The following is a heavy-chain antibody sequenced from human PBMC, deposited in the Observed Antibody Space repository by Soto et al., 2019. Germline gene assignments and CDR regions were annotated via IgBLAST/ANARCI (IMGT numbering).Heavy chain of an antibody. D-gene: IGHD7-27*01. CDR1: GFTFSSYA. V-gene: IGHV3-23*01. CDR3: AKRNWGGWYFDL. J-gene: IGHJ2*01. Sequence: EVQLLESGGGLVQPGGSLRLSCAASGFTFSSYAMSWVRQAPGKGLEWVAVISGSGGSTYYADPVKGRFTISRDNSKNRLYLQMNSRRAEDTAVYYFAKRNWGGWYFDLWGRGTLVTVSS. CDR2: ISGSGGST.